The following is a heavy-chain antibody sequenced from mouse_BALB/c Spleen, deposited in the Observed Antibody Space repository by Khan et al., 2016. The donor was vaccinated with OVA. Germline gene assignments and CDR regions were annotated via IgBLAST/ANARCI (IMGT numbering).Heavy chain of an antibody. V-gene: IGHV1-4*01. Sequence: QIQLVQSGAELARPGASVKMSCKASGYTFTSYTIHWIKERPGQGLEWIGYINPSNGYTNYNQKFKDKATLTTDKSSTTAYLQLSSLTSDDSAVYYCVRDGADHRNDGWFAYWGQGTLVTVSA. D-gene: IGHD2-14*01. CDR2: INPSNGYT. J-gene: IGHJ3*01. CDR3: VRDGADHRNDGWFAY. CDR1: GYTFTSYT.